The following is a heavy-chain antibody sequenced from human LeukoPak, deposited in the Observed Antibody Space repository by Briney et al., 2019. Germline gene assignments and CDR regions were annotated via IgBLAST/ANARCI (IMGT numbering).Heavy chain of an antibody. CDR3: AVQHGDTAMEGVDY. CDR2: IIPIFGTA. J-gene: IGHJ4*02. D-gene: IGHD5-18*01. Sequence: SVKVSCKASGYTFTSYGISWVRQAPGQGLEWMGGIIPIFGTANYAQKFQGRVTITADESTSTAYMELSSLRSEDTAVYYCAVQHGDTAMEGVDYWGQGTLVTVSS. V-gene: IGHV1-69*13. CDR1: GYTFTSYG.